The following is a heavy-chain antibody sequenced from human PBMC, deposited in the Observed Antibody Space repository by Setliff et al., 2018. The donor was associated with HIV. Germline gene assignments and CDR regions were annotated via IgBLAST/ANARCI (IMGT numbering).Heavy chain of an antibody. CDR3: ARQGEYYFDY. Sequence: PSETLSLTCTVSGGSISSYYWSWIRQPPGKGLEWIGYIYTSGGTNHNPSLKSRVTISVDTSKNQFSLKLSSVTAADTAVYYCARQGEYYFDYWGQGTLVTV. CDR2: IYTSGGT. D-gene: IGHD3-10*01. J-gene: IGHJ4*02. V-gene: IGHV4-59*01. CDR1: GGSISSYY.